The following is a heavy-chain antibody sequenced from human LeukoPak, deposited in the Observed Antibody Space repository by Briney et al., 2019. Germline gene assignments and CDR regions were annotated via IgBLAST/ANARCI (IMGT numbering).Heavy chain of an antibody. J-gene: IGHJ4*02. V-gene: IGHV3-23*01. CDR1: GFTFSSYA. CDR3: AKFGVATLQYYYYFDY. Sequence: PGGSLRLSCAASGFTFSSYAMSWVRQAPGKGLEWVSAISGSGGSTYYADSVKGRFTISRDNSKNTLYLQMNSLRAEDTAVYYCAKFGVATLQYYYYFDYWGQGTLVTVSS. CDR2: ISGSGGST. D-gene: IGHD3-3*01.